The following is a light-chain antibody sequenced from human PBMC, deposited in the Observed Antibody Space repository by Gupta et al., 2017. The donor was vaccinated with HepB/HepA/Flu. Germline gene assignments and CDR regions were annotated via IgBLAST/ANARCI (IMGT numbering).Light chain of an antibody. CDR1: QSIGPW. J-gene: IGKJ1*01. V-gene: IGKV1-5*03. CDR2: KAS. CDR3: QQYNVYWT. Sequence: DIQMTQSPSTLSASVGDRVTITCRASQSIGPWLAWYQQKPGKAPKLLIYKASFLESGVSSRFSGSVSVTEFTRTISSLQHDDFATYYCQQYNVYWTFGQGTKVEIK.